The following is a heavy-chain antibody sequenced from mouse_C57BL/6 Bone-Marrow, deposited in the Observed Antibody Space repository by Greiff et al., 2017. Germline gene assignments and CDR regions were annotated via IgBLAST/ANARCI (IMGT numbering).Heavy chain of an antibody. Sequence: QVHVKQSGAELAKPGASVKLSCKASGYTFTSYWMPWVKQRPGQGLEWIGYINPSSGYTKYNQKFKDKATLTADKSSSTAYMQLSSLTYEDSAVYYCARGPDYGSSYFYYFDYWGQGTTLTVSS. V-gene: IGHV1-7*01. CDR3: ARGPDYGSSYFYYFDY. CDR1: GYTFTSYW. CDR2: INPSSGYT. J-gene: IGHJ2*01. D-gene: IGHD1-1*01.